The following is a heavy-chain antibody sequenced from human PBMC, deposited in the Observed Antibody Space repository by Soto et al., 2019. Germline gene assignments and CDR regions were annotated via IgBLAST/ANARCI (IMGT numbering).Heavy chain of an antibody. Sequence: QVQLVESGGGVVQPGRSLRLSCAASGFTFSSYGMHWVRQAPGKGLEWVAVIWYDGSNKYYADSVKGRFTISRDNSKNTLYLQMNSLRAEDTAVYYCARGKDYGVTTEFDPWGQGTLVTVSS. CDR1: GFTFSSYG. J-gene: IGHJ5*02. V-gene: IGHV3-33*01. CDR2: IWYDGSNK. D-gene: IGHD4-17*01. CDR3: ARGKDYGVTTEFDP.